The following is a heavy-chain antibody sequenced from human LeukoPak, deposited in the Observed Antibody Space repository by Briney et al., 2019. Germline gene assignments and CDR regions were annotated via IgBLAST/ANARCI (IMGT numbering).Heavy chain of an antibody. Sequence: ASVKVACKASGYTFTGYYMHWVRQAPGQGLEWMGWINPNNGGTNYAQKFQGRVTMTTSISTAYMDLSSLRSDDTAVYYCARWSSSWESFDYWGQGTLVTVSS. V-gene: IGHV1-2*02. D-gene: IGHD6-13*01. CDR3: ARWSSSWESFDY. J-gene: IGHJ4*02. CDR2: INPNNGGT. CDR1: GYTFTGYY.